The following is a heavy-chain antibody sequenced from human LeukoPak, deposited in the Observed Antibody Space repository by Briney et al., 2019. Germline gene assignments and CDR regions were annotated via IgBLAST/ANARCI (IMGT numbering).Heavy chain of an antibody. CDR1: GGSISSSSYY. J-gene: IGHJ4*02. CDR2: IHYSGST. CDR3: AGRIVPAAFGS. Sequence: SETLSLTCTVSGGSISSSSYYWGWIRQPPGKGLEWIGSIHYSGSTYYNPSLESRVTISVDTSKNQFSLNLRSVTDADTAVYYCAGRIVPAAFGSWGQGALVTVSS. D-gene: IGHD2/OR15-2a*01. V-gene: IGHV4-39*01.